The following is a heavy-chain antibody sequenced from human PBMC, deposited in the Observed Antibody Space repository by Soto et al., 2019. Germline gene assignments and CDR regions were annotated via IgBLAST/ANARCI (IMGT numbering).Heavy chain of an antibody. D-gene: IGHD3-3*01. J-gene: IGHJ4*02. V-gene: IGHV3-64*01. CDR2: ISSNGGST. Sequence: PGVSLRLCWAAAGFTFSGFGSRWVLQAPGKELEYVSAISSNGGSTYYANSVKGRFTISRDNSKNTLYLQMGSLRAEDMAVYYCARGSYDFWSGYHPLDYWGQGTLVTVSS. CDR1: GFTFSGFG. CDR3: ARGSYDFWSGYHPLDY.